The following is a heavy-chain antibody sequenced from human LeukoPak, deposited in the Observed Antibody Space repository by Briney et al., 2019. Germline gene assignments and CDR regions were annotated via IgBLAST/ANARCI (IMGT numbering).Heavy chain of an antibody. V-gene: IGHV1-46*01. D-gene: IGHD3-22*01. J-gene: IGHJ4*02. CDR3: ARSYDSSGYYTLVPDY. Sequence: ASVKVSCKASGYTFTSYYMHWVRQAPGQGLEWMGIINPSGGSTSYAQKFQGRVTMTRDTSTSTVYMELSSLRSEDTAVYYCARSYDSSGYYTLVPDYWGQGTLVTVFS. CDR2: INPSGGST. CDR1: GYTFTSYY.